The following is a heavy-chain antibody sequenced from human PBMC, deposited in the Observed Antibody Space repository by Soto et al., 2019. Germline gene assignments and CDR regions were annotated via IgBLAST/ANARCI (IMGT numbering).Heavy chain of an antibody. D-gene: IGHD2-8*01. J-gene: IGHJ6*02. V-gene: IGHV3-48*02. Sequence: EVQLVESGGGLVQPGGSLRLSCAASGFTFSSYSINWVRQAPGKGLEWFSYITSDSSTISYADSVKGRFTVSRDNAKNSLYLQMNSLRDEATDVYYCARVGRGVYGMDVWGQGTSVTVSS. CDR2: ITSDSSTI. CDR3: ARVGRGVYGMDV. CDR1: GFTFSSYS.